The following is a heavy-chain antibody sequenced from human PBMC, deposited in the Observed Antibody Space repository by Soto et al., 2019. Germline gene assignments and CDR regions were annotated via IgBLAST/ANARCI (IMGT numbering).Heavy chain of an antibody. CDR3: ARDPTLNYYDSSGYLDFDY. V-gene: IGHV3-33*01. Sequence: GGSLRLSCAASGFTFSSYGMHWVRQAPGKGLEWVAVIWYDGSNKYYADSVKGRFTISRDNSKNTLYLQMNSLRAEDTAVYYCARDPTLNYYDSSGYLDFDYWGQGTLVTVSS. D-gene: IGHD3-22*01. CDR2: IWYDGSNK. J-gene: IGHJ4*02. CDR1: GFTFSSYG.